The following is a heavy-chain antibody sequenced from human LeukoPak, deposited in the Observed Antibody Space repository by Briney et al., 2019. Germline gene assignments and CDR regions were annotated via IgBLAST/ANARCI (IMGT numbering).Heavy chain of an antibody. J-gene: IGHJ4*02. CDR2: ISGSGGST. V-gene: IGHV3-23*01. CDR1: GFTFSSYA. Sequence: GGSLRLSCAASGFTFSSYAMSWVRQAPGKGLEWASAISGSGGSTYYADSVKGRFTISRDNSKNTLYLQMNSLRAEDTAVYYCAKDGVGSYYYFDYWGQGTLVTVSS. CDR3: AKDGVGSYYYFDY. D-gene: IGHD1-26*01.